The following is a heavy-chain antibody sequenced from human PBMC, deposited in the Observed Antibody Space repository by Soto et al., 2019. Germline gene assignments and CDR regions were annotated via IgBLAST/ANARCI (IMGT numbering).Heavy chain of an antibody. CDR1: GFTFSIYG. D-gene: IGHD3-9*01. V-gene: IGHV3-33*01. J-gene: IGHJ4*02. CDR2: IWYDGSNK. CDR3: ASAPRYYDILTGFKIAHFDY. Sequence: PGGSLRLSCAASGFTFSIYGMYWVRQAPGKGLEWVAVIWYDGSNKYYVDSVKGRFTISRDNSKNTLYLQMNSLRAEDTAVYYCASAPRYYDILTGFKIAHFDYWGQGTLVTVSS.